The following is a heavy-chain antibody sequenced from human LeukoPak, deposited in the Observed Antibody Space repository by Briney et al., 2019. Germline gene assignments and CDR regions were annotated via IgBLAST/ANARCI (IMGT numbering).Heavy chain of an antibody. V-gene: IGHV3-7*03. J-gene: IGHJ3*02. CDR1: GFTFSSYW. Sequence: GGSLRLSCAASGFTFSSYWISWVRQAPGKGLEWVANIKQDGSEKYYVDSVKGRFTISRDNAKNSLYLQMNSLRAEDTAVYYCAKGTFTYYYDSSADAFDIWGQGTMVTVSS. D-gene: IGHD3-22*01. CDR3: AKGTFTYYYDSSADAFDI. CDR2: IKQDGSEK.